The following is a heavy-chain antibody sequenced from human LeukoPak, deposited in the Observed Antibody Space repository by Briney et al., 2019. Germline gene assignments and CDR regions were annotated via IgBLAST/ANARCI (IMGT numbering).Heavy chain of an antibody. D-gene: IGHD7-27*01. V-gene: IGHV4-59*11. CDR3: AGDNWGVFDY. J-gene: IGHJ4*02. Sequence: PSETLSLTCTVSGVSISSHYWSWIRQPPGKGLEWIGYIYYSGSTNYNPSLKSRVTISVDTSKNQFSLKLSSVTAADTAVYYCAGDNWGVFDYWGQGTLVTVSS. CDR1: GVSISSHY. CDR2: IYYSGST.